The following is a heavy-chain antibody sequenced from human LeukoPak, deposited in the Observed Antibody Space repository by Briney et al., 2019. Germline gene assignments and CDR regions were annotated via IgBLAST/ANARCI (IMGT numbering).Heavy chain of an antibody. V-gene: IGHV3-30*18. J-gene: IGHJ3*02. CDR2: ISYDGSNK. D-gene: IGHD4-23*01. Sequence: SGGSLRLSCAASGFTFSSYGMHWVRQAPGKGLEWVAVISYDGSNKYYADSVKGRFTISRDNSKNTLYLQMNSLRAEDTAVYYCAKLTTVVTPDAFDIWGQGTMVTVSS. CDR3: AKLTTVVTPDAFDI. CDR1: GFTFSSYG.